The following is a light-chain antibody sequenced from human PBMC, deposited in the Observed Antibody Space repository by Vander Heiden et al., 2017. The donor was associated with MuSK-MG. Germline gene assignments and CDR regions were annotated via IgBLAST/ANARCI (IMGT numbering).Light chain of an antibody. CDR2: GAS. CDR3: QQDNTWST. Sequence: EIVMTQSPATLSVSPGERAPLSCRASQSVSSNLAWYQQKPCQAPRLLIYGASTRANGIPDRFSGSGYWTEFTLTIISRQYEDLAAYYLQQDNTWSTFGGGTKVEIK. J-gene: IGKJ4*01. V-gene: IGKV3-15*01. CDR1: QSVSSN.